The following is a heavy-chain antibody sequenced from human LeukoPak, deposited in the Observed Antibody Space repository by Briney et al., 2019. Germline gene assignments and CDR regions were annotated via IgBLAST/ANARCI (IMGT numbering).Heavy chain of an antibody. V-gene: IGHV4-34*01. CDR3: ARSFGSGSYYAAFDY. D-gene: IGHD3-10*01. J-gene: IGHJ4*02. CDR2: INHSGST. Sequence: PSETLSLTCAVYGGSFSVYYWSWIRQPPGKGLEWIGEINHSGSTNYNPSLKSRVTISVDTSKNQFSLKLSSVTAADTAVYYCARSFGSGSYYAAFDYWGQGTLVTVSS. CDR1: GGSFSVYY.